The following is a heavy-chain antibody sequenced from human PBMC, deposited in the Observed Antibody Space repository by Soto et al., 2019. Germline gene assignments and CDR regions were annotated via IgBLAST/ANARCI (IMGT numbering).Heavy chain of an antibody. D-gene: IGHD3-9*01. Sequence: GESLKISCKGSGYSFTSYWIGWVRQMPGKGLEWMGIIYPGDSDTRYSPSFQGQVTISADKSISTAYLQWSSLKASDTAMYYCARLTKDYDILTRYYSYWGQGTLVTVSS. CDR1: GYSFTSYW. CDR3: ARLTKDYDILTRYYSY. J-gene: IGHJ4*02. CDR2: IYPGDSDT. V-gene: IGHV5-51*01.